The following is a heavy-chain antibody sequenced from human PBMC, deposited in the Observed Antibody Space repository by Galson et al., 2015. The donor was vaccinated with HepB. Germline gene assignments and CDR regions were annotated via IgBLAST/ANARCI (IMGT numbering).Heavy chain of an antibody. Sequence: SLRLSCAASGFTFSDYYMSWIRQAPGKGLEWVSYISSSSSYTNYADSVKGRFTISRDNAKNSLYLQMNSLRAEDTAVYYCARVAGDWGLVAWYFDYWGQGTLVTVSS. CDR1: GFTFSDYY. J-gene: IGHJ4*02. CDR3: ARVAGDWGLVAWYFDY. V-gene: IGHV3-11*06. CDR2: ISSSSSYT. D-gene: IGHD7-27*01.